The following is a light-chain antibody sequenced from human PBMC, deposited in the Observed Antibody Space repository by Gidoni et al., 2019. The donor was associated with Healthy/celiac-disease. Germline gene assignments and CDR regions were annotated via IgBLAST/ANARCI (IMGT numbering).Light chain of an antibody. CDR3: QQYGSSRT. Sequence: EIVLTQSPGTLSLSPGESATLSRRASQSVSSSYLAWYQQKPGQAPRLLIYGASSRATGFPDRFSGSGSGTDFTLTISRLEPEDFAVYYCQQYGSSRTFGQGTKVEIK. J-gene: IGKJ1*01. CDR1: QSVSSSY. V-gene: IGKV3-20*01. CDR2: GAS.